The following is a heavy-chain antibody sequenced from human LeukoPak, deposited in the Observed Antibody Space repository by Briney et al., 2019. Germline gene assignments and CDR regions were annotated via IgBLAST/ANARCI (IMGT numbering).Heavy chain of an antibody. J-gene: IGHJ3*02. D-gene: IGHD7-27*01. CDR3: ARNLPRITGDRGVDAFDI. V-gene: IGHV4-4*02. CDR1: GGSISSSNW. CDR2: IYHSGST. Sequence: SGTLSLTCAVSGGSISSSNWWSWVRQPPGKGLEWIGEIYHSGSTNYNPSLKSRVTISVDKSKSQFSLKLSSVTAADTAVYYCARNLPRITGDRGVDAFDIWGQGTMVTVSS.